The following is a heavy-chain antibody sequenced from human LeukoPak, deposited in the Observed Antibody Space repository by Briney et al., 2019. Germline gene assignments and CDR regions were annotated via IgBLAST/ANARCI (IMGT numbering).Heavy chain of an antibody. D-gene: IGHD1-26*01. CDR3: ARVYGSYYYYGMDV. CDR2: ISSNGGST. V-gene: IGHV3-64*01. J-gene: IGHJ6*02. CDR1: GFTFSSYA. Sequence: PGGSLRLSCAAPGFTFSSYAMHWVRQAPGKGLEYVPAISSNGGSTYYANSVKGRFTISRDNSKNTLYLQMGSLRAEDMAVYYCARVYGSYYYYGMDVWGQGTTVTVSS.